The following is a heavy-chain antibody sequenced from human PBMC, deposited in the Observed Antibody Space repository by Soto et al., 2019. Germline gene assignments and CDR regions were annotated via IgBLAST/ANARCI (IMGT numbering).Heavy chain of an antibody. V-gene: IGHV3-49*04. CDR1: GFTFGDHG. D-gene: IGHD2-8*01. CDR3: TRERGIVLMVYAHYYGMDV. CDR2: IRSKRYGGTT. J-gene: IGHJ6*02. Sequence: PGGSLRLSCTASGFTFGDHGLSWVRQAPGRGLEWVGFIRSKRYGGTTEFAASVKGRFSISRDDSNTIAYLQMNSLQSEDTAVYYCTRERGIVLMVYAHYYGMDVWGQGTTVTVSS.